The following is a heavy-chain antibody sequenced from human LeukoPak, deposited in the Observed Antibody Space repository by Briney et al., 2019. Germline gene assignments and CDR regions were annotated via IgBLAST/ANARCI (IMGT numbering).Heavy chain of an antibody. D-gene: IGHD5-24*01. V-gene: IGHV3-64*01. CDR3: ARVGWLQLMVDY. J-gene: IGHJ4*02. Sequence: GGSLRLSCAASGFTFSSYAMDWVRQAPGKGLEYVSAISSNGGSTYYANSVKGRFTISRDNSKNTLYLQMGSLRAEDMAVYYCARVGWLQLMVDYWGQGTLVTVSS. CDR2: ISSNGGST. CDR1: GFTFSSYA.